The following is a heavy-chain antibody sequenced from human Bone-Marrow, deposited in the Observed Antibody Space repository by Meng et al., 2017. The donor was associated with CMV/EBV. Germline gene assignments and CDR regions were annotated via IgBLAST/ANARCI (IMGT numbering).Heavy chain of an antibody. CDR1: GFTFSSYG. V-gene: IGHV3-30*19. Sequence: GESLKISCAASGFTFSSYGMHWVRQAPGKGLEWVAVISYDGSNNHYADSVKGRFIISRNNSKNTVYLQMNSLRGDDTAVYYCARDYYYYGSGSYGRPLGEIDYWGQGTLVTVSS. D-gene: IGHD3-10*01. J-gene: IGHJ4*02. CDR3: ARDYYYYGSGSYGRPLGEIDY. CDR2: ISYDGSNN.